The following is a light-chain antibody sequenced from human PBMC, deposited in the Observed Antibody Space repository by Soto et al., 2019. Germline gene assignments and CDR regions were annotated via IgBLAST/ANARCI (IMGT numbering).Light chain of an antibody. CDR2: EVS. V-gene: IGLV2-14*01. CDR3: SSYTSSSTVI. J-gene: IGLJ2*01. Sequence: QSALAQPASVSGSPGQSITISCTGTSSDVAAYSYVSWYQQHPGKVPKLLIYEVSNRPSGVSDRFSASKSGNTASLTISGLQAEDEADYYGSSYTSSSTVIFGGGTKVTVL. CDR1: SSDVAAYSY.